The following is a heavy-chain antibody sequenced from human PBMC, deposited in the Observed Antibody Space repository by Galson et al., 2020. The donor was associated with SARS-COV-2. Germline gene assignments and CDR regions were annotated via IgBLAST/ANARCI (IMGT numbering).Heavy chain of an antibody. D-gene: IGHD1-26*01. CDR3: ARGGSYYRDYYYGMDV. CDR1: Y. J-gene: IGHJ6*02. CDR2: ISSSGSTI. V-gene: IGHV3-11*01. Sequence: YMSWIRQAPGKGLEWVSYISSSGSTIYYADSVKGRFTISRDNAKNSLYLQMNSLRAEDTAVYYCARGGSYYRDYYYGMDVWGQGTTVTVSS.